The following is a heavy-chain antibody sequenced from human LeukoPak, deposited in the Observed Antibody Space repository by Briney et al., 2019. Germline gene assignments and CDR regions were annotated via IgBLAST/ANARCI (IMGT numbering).Heavy chain of an antibody. V-gene: IGHV3-48*03. Sequence: PGGSLRLSCAASGFTFSSYEMNWVRQAPGKGLEWVSYISSSGSTIYYADSVKGRFTISRDNAKNSLYLQMNSLRAEDTAVYYCARDPTEVQLEGDYYYMDVWGKGTTVTISS. CDR1: GFTFSSYE. CDR2: ISSSGSTI. D-gene: IGHD1-1*01. J-gene: IGHJ6*03. CDR3: ARDPTEVQLEGDYYYMDV.